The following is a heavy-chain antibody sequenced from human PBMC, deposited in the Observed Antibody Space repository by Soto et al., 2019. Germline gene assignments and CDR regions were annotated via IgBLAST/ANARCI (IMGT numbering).Heavy chain of an antibody. CDR3: AAHYGSGDDYYFDY. D-gene: IGHD3-10*01. V-gene: IGHV1-58*01. CDR2: IVVGSGNT. CDR1: GFTFTSSA. J-gene: IGHJ4*02. Sequence: QMQLVQSGPEVKKPGTSVKVSCKASGFTFTSSAVQWVRQARGQRLEWIGWIVVGSGNTNYAQKFQERVTITRDMSTSTAYMELSSLRSEDTAVYYCAAHYGSGDDYYFDYCGQGTLVTVSS.